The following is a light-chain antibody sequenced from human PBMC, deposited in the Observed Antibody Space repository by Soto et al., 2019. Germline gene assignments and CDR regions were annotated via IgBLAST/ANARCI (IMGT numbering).Light chain of an antibody. CDR2: DAS. CDR1: QSVSTW. V-gene: IGKV1-5*01. J-gene: IGKJ1*01. Sequence: DIQMTQSPSTLSASVGDRVTITCRASQSVSTWLAWYQQKPGKAPNLLIYDASTLESGVPSRFSGSGSGTEFTLTINSLQPDDLATYYCQHYNTYSWTFGQGTKVDI. CDR3: QHYNTYSWT.